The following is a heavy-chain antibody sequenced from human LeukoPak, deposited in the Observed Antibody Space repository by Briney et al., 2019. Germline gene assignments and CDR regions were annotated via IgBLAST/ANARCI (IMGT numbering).Heavy chain of an antibody. CDR2: IYTSGST. CDR3: ARVDNPYYYDSSGYYETDAFDI. V-gene: IGHV4-61*02. D-gene: IGHD3-22*01. Sequence: PSETLSPTCTVSGGSISSGSYYWSWIRQPAGKGLEWIGRIYTSGSTNYNPSLKSRVTISVDTSKNQFSLKLSSVTAADTAVYYCARVDNPYYYDSSGYYETDAFDIWGQGTMVTVSS. CDR1: GGSISSGSYY. J-gene: IGHJ3*02.